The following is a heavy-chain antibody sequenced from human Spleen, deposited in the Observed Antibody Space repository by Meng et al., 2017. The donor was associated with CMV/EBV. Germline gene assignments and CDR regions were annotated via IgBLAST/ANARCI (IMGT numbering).Heavy chain of an antibody. Sequence: SETLSLTCAVYGGSFSGYYWSWIRQPPGKGLEWIGEINHSGSTNYNPSLKSRVTISVYTSKNQFSLKLSSVTAADTAVYYCARGSTSPRWVYWGQGTLVTVSS. D-gene: IGHD2-2*01. J-gene: IGHJ4*02. CDR3: ARGSTSPRWVY. V-gene: IGHV4-34*01. CDR2: INHSGST. CDR1: GGSFSGYY.